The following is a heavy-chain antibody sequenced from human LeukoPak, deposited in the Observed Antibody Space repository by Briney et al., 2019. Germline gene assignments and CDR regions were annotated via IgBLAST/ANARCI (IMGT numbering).Heavy chain of an antibody. V-gene: IGHV4-4*07. CDR3: ARERVNYVWGNYRYWDY. Sequence: SETLSLTCTVSGGSFTNYYWSWVRQPAGEGLEWIGHINTKGGTSSNPSLKSPVIMSVETSKNQFSLKRTYVTVADTAVYYCARERVNYVWGNYRYWDYWGQGILVTVSS. CDR1: GGSFTNYY. J-gene: IGHJ4*02. D-gene: IGHD3-16*02. CDR2: INTKGGT.